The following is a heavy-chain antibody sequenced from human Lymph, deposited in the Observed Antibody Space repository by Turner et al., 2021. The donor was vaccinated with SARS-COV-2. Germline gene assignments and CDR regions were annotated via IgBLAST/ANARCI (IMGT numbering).Heavy chain of an antibody. CDR2: IYIGDTT. CDR1: GFTVSRSY. CDR3: ARDLGPLAFDI. Sequence: EVQLVETGVGLIQPGGSLRLACAASGFTVSRSYMSWVRQAPGKGLEWVSVIYIGDTTYYADSVKGRFTISRDNSKNTLYLQMNSLRAEDTAVYYCARDLGPLAFDIWGQGTMVTVSS. J-gene: IGHJ3*02. V-gene: IGHV3-53*02.